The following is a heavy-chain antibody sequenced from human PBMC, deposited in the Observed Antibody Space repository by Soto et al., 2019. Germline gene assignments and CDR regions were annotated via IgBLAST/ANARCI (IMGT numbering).Heavy chain of an antibody. CDR2: IYYSGST. V-gene: IGHV4-31*03. D-gene: IGHD6-13*01. CDR1: GGSISSGGYY. J-gene: IGHJ6*03. Sequence: PSETLSLTCTVSGGSISSGGYYWSWIRQHPGEGLEWIGYIYYSGSTYYNPSLKSRVTISVDTSKNQFSLKLSSVTAADTAVYYCARDVAAAGTAYYYYYYYMDVWGKGTTVTVSS. CDR3: ARDVAAAGTAYYYYYYYMDV.